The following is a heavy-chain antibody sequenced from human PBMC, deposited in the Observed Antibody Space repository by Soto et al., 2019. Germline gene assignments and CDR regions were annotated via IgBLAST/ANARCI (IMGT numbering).Heavy chain of an antibody. Sequence: ASVKVSCKASGYTFTGYYMHWVRQAPGQGLEWMGWINPNSGGTNYAQKFQGWVTMTRDTSISTAYMELSRLRSDDTAVYYCARTLGATSYDAFDIWGQGTMVTVSS. J-gene: IGHJ3*02. D-gene: IGHD1-26*01. CDR1: GYTFTGYY. CDR2: INPNSGGT. CDR3: ARTLGATSYDAFDI. V-gene: IGHV1-2*04.